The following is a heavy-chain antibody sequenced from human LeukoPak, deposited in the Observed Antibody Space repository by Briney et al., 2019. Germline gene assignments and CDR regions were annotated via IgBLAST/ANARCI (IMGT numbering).Heavy chain of an antibody. CDR3: AREEDDSSGYYYYYYMDV. D-gene: IGHD3-22*01. Sequence: SETLSLTCTVSGGSISSYYWSWIRQPAGKGLEWIGRIYTSGSTNYNPSLKSRVTMSVDTSKNQFSLKLSSVTAADTAVYYCAREEDDSSGYYYYYYMDVWGKGTTVTISS. CDR2: IYTSGST. CDR1: GGSISSYY. J-gene: IGHJ6*03. V-gene: IGHV4-4*07.